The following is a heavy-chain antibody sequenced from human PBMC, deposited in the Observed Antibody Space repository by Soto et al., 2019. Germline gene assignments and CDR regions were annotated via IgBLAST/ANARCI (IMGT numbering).Heavy chain of an antibody. CDR1: GFTFSDFY. CDR3: ARGTTDYVV. J-gene: IGHJ1*01. D-gene: IGHD4-17*01. CDR2: ISGPGNSV. V-gene: IGHV3-11*01. Sequence: QLRLVESGGGLVRPGGSLRLSCAASGFTFSDFYMSWIRQTPGKGLEWVSYISGPGNSVDYGDSVKGRFTISRDNAKNSLFRQMSGLRPGDSGIYYCARGTTDYVVWGQGTQVSVSS.